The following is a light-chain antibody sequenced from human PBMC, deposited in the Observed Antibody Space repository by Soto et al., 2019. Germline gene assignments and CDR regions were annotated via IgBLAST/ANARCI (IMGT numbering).Light chain of an antibody. CDR2: DAS. V-gene: IGKV3-11*01. Sequence: EIVLTQSPATLSLSPGERATLSCRASQSVSSYLAWYQQKPGQAPRLLIYDASNRATGIPARFSGSGSGTDFTFTISSLEPEDFAVYYCQQRSNWIWTFGQGTKV. CDR3: QQRSNWIWT. CDR1: QSVSSY. J-gene: IGKJ1*01.